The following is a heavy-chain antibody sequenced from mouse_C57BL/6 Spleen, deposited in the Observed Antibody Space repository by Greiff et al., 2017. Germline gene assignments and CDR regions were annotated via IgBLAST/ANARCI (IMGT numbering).Heavy chain of an antibody. D-gene: IGHD1-1*01. CDR3: ARSDYYGSSRYAMDY. V-gene: IGHV1-64*01. Sequence: QVQLQQPGAELVKPGASVKLSCKASGYTFTSYWMHWVKQRPGQGLEWIGMIHPNSGSTNYNEKFKSKATLTVDKSSSTAYMQLSSLTSEDSAVYYCARSDYYGSSRYAMDYWGQGTSVTVSS. J-gene: IGHJ4*01. CDR1: GYTFTSYW. CDR2: IHPNSGST.